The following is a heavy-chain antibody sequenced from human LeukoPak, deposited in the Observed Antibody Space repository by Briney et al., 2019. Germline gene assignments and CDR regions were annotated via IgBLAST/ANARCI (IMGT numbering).Heavy chain of an antibody. Sequence: GGSLTLSCAASGLTFSSYGMSWVRQAPGKGLEWVSAVNGNGATTHYADSVKGRFTISRDNSKNTLFLQMNSLRAEDTAIYYCAKTMEAASFFDYWGQGTLLTVSS. D-gene: IGHD2-8*01. V-gene: IGHV3-23*01. J-gene: IGHJ4*02. CDR2: VNGNGATT. CDR3: AKTMEAASFFDY. CDR1: GLTFSSYG.